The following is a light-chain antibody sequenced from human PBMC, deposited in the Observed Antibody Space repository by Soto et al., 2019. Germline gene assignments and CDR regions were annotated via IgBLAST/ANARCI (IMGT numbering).Light chain of an antibody. CDR1: NIGSES. V-gene: IGLV3-21*02. CDR2: DDS. Sequence: SYELTQPPSVSVAPGQTARLTCGGDNIGSESVHWYQQKPGQAPVLVVYDDSDRPSGIPERFSGSNSGNTATLTISRVEAGDEADYYCQVWDTSSDHSWVFGGGTKVTVL. J-gene: IGLJ3*02. CDR3: QVWDTSSDHSWV.